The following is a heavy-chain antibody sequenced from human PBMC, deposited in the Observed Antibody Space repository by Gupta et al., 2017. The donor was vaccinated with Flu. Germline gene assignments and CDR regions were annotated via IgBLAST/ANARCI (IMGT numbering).Heavy chain of an antibody. J-gene: IGHJ4*02. CDR3: ETCRGGASGLDY. D-gene: IGHD1-26*01. V-gene: IGHV4-31*03. CDR2: IYYTGST. CDR1: GYSISSGYYY. Sequence: QVQLQESGPGLMRPSETLSLTCNVSGYSISSGYYYWTWVRQHPGKGLEWIGYIYYTGSTFYNPSLKSRITRSVDTSKNQWYLRLSSVTAADTAVDECETCRGGASGLDYWGQGSLVTVSS.